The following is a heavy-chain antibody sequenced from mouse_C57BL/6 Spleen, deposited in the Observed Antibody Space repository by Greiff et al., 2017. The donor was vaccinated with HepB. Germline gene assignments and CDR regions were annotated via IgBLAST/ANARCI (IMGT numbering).Heavy chain of an antibody. V-gene: IGHV5-9-1*02. J-gene: IGHJ3*01. D-gene: IGHD2-5*01. CDR1: GFTFSSYA. CDR3: TRDAYYSNYGWFAY. Sequence: EVKLMESGEGLVKPGGSLKLSCAASGFTFSSYAMSWVRQTPEKRLELVAYISSGGDYIYYADTVKGRFTISRDNARNTLYMQMSSLKSEDTAMYYCTRDAYYSNYGWFAYWGQGTLVTVSA. CDR2: ISSGGDYI.